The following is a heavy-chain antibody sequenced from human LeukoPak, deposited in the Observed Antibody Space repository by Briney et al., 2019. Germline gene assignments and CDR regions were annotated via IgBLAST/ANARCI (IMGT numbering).Heavy chain of an antibody. CDR2: MNPNSGNT. J-gene: IGHJ4*02. D-gene: IGHD3-10*01. Sequence: ASVKVSCTASGYTFTSYDINWVRQATGQGLEWMGWMNPNSGNTGYAQKFQGRVTMTRNTSISTAYMELSSLRSEDTAVYYCARVLMVRGVTTLRYWGQGTLVTVSS. CDR1: GYTFTSYD. CDR3: ARVLMVRGVTTLRY. V-gene: IGHV1-8*01.